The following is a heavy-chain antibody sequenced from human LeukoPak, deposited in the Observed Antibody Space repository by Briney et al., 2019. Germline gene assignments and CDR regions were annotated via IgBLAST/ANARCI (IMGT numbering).Heavy chain of an antibody. D-gene: IGHD5-24*01. J-gene: IGHJ4*02. V-gene: IGHV1-46*01. CDR2: INPRSGGT. CDR3: ASGSRVEMAPTPFYFDY. CDR1: GYTFTNYY. Sequence: ASVKVSCKTSGYTFTNYYMHWVRQAPGQGLEWMGVINPRSGGTSYTRQFQGRVTMIRDPSTSTVYMELSSLRSEDTAVFYCASGSRVEMAPTPFYFDYWGQGTLVTVSS.